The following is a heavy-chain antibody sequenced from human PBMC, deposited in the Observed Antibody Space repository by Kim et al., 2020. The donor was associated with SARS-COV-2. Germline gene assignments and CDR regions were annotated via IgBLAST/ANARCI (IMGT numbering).Heavy chain of an antibody. V-gene: IGHV4-34*01. CDR2: INHSGST. Sequence: SETLSLTCAVYGGSFSGYYWSWIRQPPGKGLEWIGEINHSGSTNYNPSLKSRVTISVDTSKNQFSLKLSSVTAADTAVYYCARGLLWFGDRLWFDPWGQGTLVTVSS. CDR1: GGSFSGYY. J-gene: IGHJ5*02. CDR3: ARGLLWFGDRLWFDP. D-gene: IGHD3-10*01.